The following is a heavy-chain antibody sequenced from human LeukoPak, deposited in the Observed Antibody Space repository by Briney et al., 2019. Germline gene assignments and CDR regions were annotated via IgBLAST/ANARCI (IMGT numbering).Heavy chain of an antibody. CDR1: GGSFSGYY. J-gene: IGHJ4*02. D-gene: IGHD2-15*01. CDR3: ARDGEGDEGWDY. CDR2: INHSGST. V-gene: IGHV4-34*01. Sequence: SETLSLTCAVYGGSFSGYYWSWIRQPPGKGLEWIGEINHSGSTNYNPSLKSRVTISVDTSKNQFSLKLNSVTAADTALYFCARDGEGDEGWDYWSQGTLVTVSS.